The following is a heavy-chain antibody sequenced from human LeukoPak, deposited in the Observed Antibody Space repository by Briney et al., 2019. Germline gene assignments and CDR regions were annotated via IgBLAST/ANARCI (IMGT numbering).Heavy chain of an antibody. CDR1: GFTFSSYA. V-gene: IGHV3-48*01. CDR3: AREWDA. J-gene: IGHJ6*04. CDR2: ISSTSTTI. Sequence: GGSLRLSCAASGFTFSSYAMHWVRQAPGKGLEWLSHISSTSTTIKYVDSVKGRFTISRDNAKNSVYLRMHSLRVEDTAVYYCAREWDAWGKGTTVTVSS.